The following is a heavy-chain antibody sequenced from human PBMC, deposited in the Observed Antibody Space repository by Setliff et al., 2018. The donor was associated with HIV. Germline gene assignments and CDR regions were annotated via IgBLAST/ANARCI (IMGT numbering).Heavy chain of an antibody. CDR1: GGSLSSYY. V-gene: IGHV4-34*01. CDR3: AREGAGTIVYS. CDR2: IHPTGHI. D-gene: IGHD6-19*01. J-gene: IGHJ4*02. Sequence: SETLSLTCVAYGGSLSSYYWNWIRQTPGKGLEWIGEIHPTGHINYNPSYKSRVTVSLDTSKNQFSLRLTSVTAADTAVYYCAREGAGTIVYSWGQGTLVTVSS.